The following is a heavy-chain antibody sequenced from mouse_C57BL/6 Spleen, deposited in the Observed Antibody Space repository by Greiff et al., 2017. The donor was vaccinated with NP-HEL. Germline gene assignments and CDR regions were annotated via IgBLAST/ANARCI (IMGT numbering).Heavy chain of an antibody. CDR3: ARGVIYDGYFDY. CDR2: INPGSGGT. V-gene: IGHV1-54*01. J-gene: IGHJ3*01. CDR1: GYAFTNYL. Sequence: VQLQQSGAELVRPGTSVKVSCKASGYAFTNYLIEWVKQRPGQGLEWIGVINPGSGGTNYNEKFKGKATLTADKSSSTAYMQLSSLTSEDSAVYFCARGVIYDGYFDYWGQGTLVTVSA. D-gene: IGHD2-3*01.